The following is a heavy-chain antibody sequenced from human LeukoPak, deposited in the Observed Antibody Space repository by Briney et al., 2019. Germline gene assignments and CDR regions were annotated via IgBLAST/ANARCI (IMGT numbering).Heavy chain of an antibody. CDR3: ARDGEAYCSSTSCPYYLDY. D-gene: IGHD2-2*01. CDR2: ISYDGSNK. Sequence: PGGSLRLSCAASGFTFSSYAMHWVRQAPGKGLEWVAVISYDGSNKYYADSVKGRFTISRDNSKNTLYLQMNSLRAEDTAVYYCARDGEAYCSSTSCPYYLDYWGQGTLVTVSS. J-gene: IGHJ4*02. CDR1: GFTFSSYA. V-gene: IGHV3-30*04.